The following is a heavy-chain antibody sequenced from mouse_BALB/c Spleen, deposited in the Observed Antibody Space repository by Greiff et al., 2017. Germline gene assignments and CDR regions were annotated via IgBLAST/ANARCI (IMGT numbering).Heavy chain of an antibody. CDR2: ISNGGGST. J-gene: IGHJ3*01. CDR1: GFTFSSYT. CDR3: ARPDGYYPWFAY. D-gene: IGHD2-3*01. Sequence: DVHLVESGGGLVQPGGSLKLSCAASGFTFSSYTMSWVRQTPEKRLEWVAYISNGGGSTYYPDTVKGRFTISRDNAKNTLYLQMSSLKSEDTAMYYCARPDGYYPWFAYWGQGTLVTVSA. V-gene: IGHV5-12-2*01.